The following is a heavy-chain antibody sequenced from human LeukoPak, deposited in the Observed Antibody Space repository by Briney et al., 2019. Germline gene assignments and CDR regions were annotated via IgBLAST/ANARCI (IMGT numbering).Heavy chain of an antibody. J-gene: IGHJ5*02. CDR1: GGSFSGYY. CDR2: INHSGST. Sequence: PSETLSLTCAVYGGSFSGYYWSWIRQPPGKGLEWIGEINHSGSTNYNPSLKSRVTISVDTSKSQFSLKLSSVTAADTAVYYCARASHYDFWSGSPPGWFDPWGQGTLVTVSS. CDR3: ARASHYDFWSGSPPGWFDP. V-gene: IGHV4-34*01. D-gene: IGHD3-3*01.